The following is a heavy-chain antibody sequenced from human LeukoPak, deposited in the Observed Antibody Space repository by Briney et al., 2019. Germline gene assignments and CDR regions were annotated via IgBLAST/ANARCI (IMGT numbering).Heavy chain of an antibody. V-gene: IGHV3-69-1*01. CDR3: ARYYFGSGNYRTFDR. Sequence: GGSLRLSCAASGFVLSDFTMNWVRQAPGPGLEWFSTNSNTGVTHYADSVKRRFTISRDSVENSQYLQIYSLRDEDTAVYYCARYYFGSGNYRTFDRWGQGTLVIVSS. D-gene: IGHD3-10*01. J-gene: IGHJ4*02. CDR1: GFVLSDFT. CDR2: NSNTGVT.